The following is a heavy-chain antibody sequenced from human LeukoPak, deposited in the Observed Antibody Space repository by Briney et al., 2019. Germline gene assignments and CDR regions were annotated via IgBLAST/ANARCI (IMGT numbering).Heavy chain of an antibody. CDR1: GGSISSGGYY. CDR3: ARWTGGWERRERSWFDP. CDR2: IYHSGST. D-gene: IGHD1-26*01. J-gene: IGHJ5*02. V-gene: IGHV4-30-2*01. Sequence: SQTLSLTCTVSGGSISSGGYYWSWIRQPPGKGLEWIGYIYHSGSTYYNPSLKSRVTISVDTSKNQFSLKLSSVTAADTAVYYCARWTGGWERRERSWFDPWGQGTLVTVSS.